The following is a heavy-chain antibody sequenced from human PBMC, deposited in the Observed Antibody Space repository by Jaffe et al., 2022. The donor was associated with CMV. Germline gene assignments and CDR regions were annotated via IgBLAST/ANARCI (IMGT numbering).Heavy chain of an antibody. Sequence: QVQLQESGPGLVKPSETLSLTCTVSGGSISSYYWSWIRQPPGKGLEWIGYIYYSGSTNYNPSLKSRVTISVDTSKNQFSLKLSSVTAADTAVYYCARGPIAAADNYYYYGMDVWGQGTTVTVSS. V-gene: IGHV4-59*01. J-gene: IGHJ6*02. CDR3: ARGPIAAADNYYYYGMDV. CDR1: GGSISSYY. CDR2: IYYSGST. D-gene: IGHD6-13*01.